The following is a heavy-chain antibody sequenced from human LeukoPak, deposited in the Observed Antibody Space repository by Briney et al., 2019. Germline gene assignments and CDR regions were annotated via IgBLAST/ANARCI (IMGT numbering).Heavy chain of an antibody. D-gene: IGHD4-23*01. J-gene: IGHJ4*02. CDR3: ARDRETTTVGYFDY. CDR1: GFTFSSYA. V-gene: IGHV3-23*01. CDR2: ISGSGGST. Sequence: PGGSLRLSCAASGFTFSSYAMSWVRQAPGKGLEWVSAISGSGGSTYYADSVRGRFTISRDNSKNTLYLQMNSLRAEDTAVYYCARDRETTTVGYFDYWGQGTLVTVSS.